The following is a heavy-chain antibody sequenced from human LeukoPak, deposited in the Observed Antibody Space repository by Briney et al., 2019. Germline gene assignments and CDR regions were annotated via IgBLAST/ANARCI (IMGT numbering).Heavy chain of an antibody. CDR3: ARPEKPYYYGRMGGAFDI. CDR2: IYPGDSET. D-gene: IGHD3-10*01. CDR1: GYSFTSYW. V-gene: IGHV5-51*01. J-gene: IGHJ3*02. Sequence: GESLKISCKGSGYSFTSYWIGWVRQMPGKGLEWMGIIYPGDSETRYCPSFQAQVTISADKSISTAYLQWSSLKASDTAMYYCARPEKPYYYGRMGGAFDIWGQGTMVTVSS.